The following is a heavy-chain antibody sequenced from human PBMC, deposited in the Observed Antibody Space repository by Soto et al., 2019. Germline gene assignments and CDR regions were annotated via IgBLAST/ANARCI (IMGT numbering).Heavy chain of an antibody. CDR2: ITVGSSHI. Sequence: GGSLRLSCTGSGFPFSAYNINWVRQAPGKGLEWVSSITVGSSHIYQPNSMKGRLTISRDDAKNSVYLQIDSLRDEDTALYYCSRSPEVGVRGAYWGQGTLVTVSS. V-gene: IGHV3-21*01. J-gene: IGHJ4*02. CDR1: GFPFSAYN. CDR3: SRSPEVGVRGAY. D-gene: IGHD3-16*01.